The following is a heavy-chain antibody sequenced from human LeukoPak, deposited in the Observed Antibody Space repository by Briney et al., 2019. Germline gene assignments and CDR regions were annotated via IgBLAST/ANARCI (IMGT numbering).Heavy chain of an antibody. D-gene: IGHD3-10*01. J-gene: IGHJ3*02. V-gene: IGHV3-53*01. CDR2: IYSGGST. CDR3: ARKLWPDAFDI. CDR1: GCTVSSKY. Sequence: GGSLRLSCAASGCTVSSKYMSWVRQAPGKGLEWVSVIYSGGSTYYADSVKGRFTISRDNSKNTLYLQMNNLRAEDTAVYYCARKLWPDAFDIWGQGTMVTVSS.